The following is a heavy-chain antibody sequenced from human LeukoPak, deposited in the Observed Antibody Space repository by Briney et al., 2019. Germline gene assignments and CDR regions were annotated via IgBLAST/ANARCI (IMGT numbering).Heavy chain of an antibody. V-gene: IGHV3-30*18. CDR2: ISYDGSNK. J-gene: IGHJ4*02. CDR3: AKDADSSGWYYTFFDY. Sequence: GRSLRLSCAASGFTFSSYGMHWVRQAPGKGLEWVAVISYDGSNKYYADSVKGRFTISRDNSKNTLYLQMNSLRVEDTAVYYCAKDADSSGWYYTFFDYWGQGTLVTVSS. D-gene: IGHD6-19*01. CDR1: GFTFSSYG.